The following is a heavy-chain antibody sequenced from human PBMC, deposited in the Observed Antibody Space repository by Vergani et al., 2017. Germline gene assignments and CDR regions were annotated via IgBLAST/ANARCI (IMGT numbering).Heavy chain of an antibody. CDR1: GFSLSTSGVG. Sequence: QITLKESGPTLVKPTQTLTLTCTFSGFSLSTSGVGVGWIRQPPGKALEWLALIYWNDDKRYIPSLKSRLTITKDTSTNQVVLTMTNMDPVDTATYYCAHRYYXFWSGYYKVRAAAEYFQHWGQGTLVTVSS. J-gene: IGHJ1*01. CDR2: IYWNDDK. CDR3: AHRYYXFWSGYYKVRAAAEYFQH. V-gene: IGHV2-5*01. D-gene: IGHD3-3*01.